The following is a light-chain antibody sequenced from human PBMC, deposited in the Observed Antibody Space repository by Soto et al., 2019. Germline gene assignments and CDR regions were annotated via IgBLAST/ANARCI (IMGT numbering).Light chain of an antibody. J-gene: IGKJ5*01. CDR3: QEASRITIT. CDR1: QDISTW. CDR2: GAS. V-gene: IGKV1-12*01. Sequence: DIHMTQSPSSVSASVGDIFTITCRASQDISTWLAWYQKKTGKAPNLLIYGASTLQSGVPSRFSGSGYGTDLTLTISSMKNEDFGTYYCQEASRITITFGHGTRLEIK.